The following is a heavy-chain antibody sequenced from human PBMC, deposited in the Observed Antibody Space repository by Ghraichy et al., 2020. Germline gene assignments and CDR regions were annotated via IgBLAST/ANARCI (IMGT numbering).Heavy chain of an antibody. CDR2: IYYSGST. CDR1: GGSISSYY. CDR3: ARSRPPRNHYYYYYMDV. J-gene: IGHJ6*02. Sequence: ESLNISCTVSGGSISSYYWSWIRQPPGKALEWIGYIYYSGSTNYNSSLKSRVTISVDTSKKQFSLNLSSVTAADTAVYYCARSRPPRNHYYYYYMDVWGQGTTVTVSS. V-gene: IGHV4-59*03.